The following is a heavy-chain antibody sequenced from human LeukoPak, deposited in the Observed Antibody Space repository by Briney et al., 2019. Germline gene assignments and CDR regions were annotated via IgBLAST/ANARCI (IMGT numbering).Heavy chain of an antibody. CDR2: INHSGST. V-gene: IGHV4-34*01. CDR3: ARTRLLYYFDY. J-gene: IGHJ4*02. D-gene: IGHD6-25*01. CDR1: GGSFSGYY. Sequence: PSETLSLTCAVYGGSFSGYYWSWIRQPPGKGLEWIGEINHSGSTNYNPSLKSRVTISVDTSKNQFSLKLSSATAADTAVYYCARTRLLYYFDYWGQGTLVTVSS.